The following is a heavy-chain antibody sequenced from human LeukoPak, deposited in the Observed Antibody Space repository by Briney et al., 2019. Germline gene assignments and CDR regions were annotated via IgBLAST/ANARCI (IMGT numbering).Heavy chain of an antibody. CDR1: GGSISSGDYY. CDR2: IYYSGST. D-gene: IGHD2-15*01. V-gene: IGHV4-30-4*01. CDR3: SCYSGLDAFDI. Sequence: SQTLSLTCTVSGGSISSGDYYWSWIRQPPGKGLEWIGYIYYSGSTYYNPPLKSRVTISVDTSKNQFSLKLSSVTAADTAVYYCSCYSGLDAFDIWGQGTMVTVSS. J-gene: IGHJ3*02.